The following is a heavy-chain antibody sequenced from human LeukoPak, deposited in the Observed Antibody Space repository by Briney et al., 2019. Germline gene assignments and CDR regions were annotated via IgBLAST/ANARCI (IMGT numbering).Heavy chain of an antibody. V-gene: IGHV3-7*05. J-gene: IGHJ1*01. D-gene: IGHD3-22*01. CDR3: ARDIPTYYYDSSGYFQH. CDR1: GFTFSSYS. Sequence: GGSLRLSCAASGFTFSSYSVNWVRQAPGKGLEWVANIKQDGSEKYYVDSVKGRFTISRDNAKNSLYLQMNSLRAEDTAVYYCARDIPTYYYDSSGYFQHWGQGTLVSVSS. CDR2: IKQDGSEK.